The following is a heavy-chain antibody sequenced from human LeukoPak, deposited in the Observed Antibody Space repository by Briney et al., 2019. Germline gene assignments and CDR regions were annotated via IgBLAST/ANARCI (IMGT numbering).Heavy chain of an antibody. CDR1: SGFFSRNGYY. CDR3: ARHVGGGYWYFDY. J-gene: IGHJ2*01. CDR2: ILYSGTT. Sequence: PSETLSLTCTVSSGFFSRNGYYWGWIRLPAGKGLEWIGSILYSGTTYNNPSLKSRVTMSVDTSKNQFSLRLNSVTAADTAVYYCARHVGGGYWYFDYWGRGTQVTVSS. V-gene: IGHV4-39*01. D-gene: IGHD2-15*01.